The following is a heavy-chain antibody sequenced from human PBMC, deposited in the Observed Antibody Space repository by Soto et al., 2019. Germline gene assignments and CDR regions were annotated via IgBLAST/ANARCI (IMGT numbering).Heavy chain of an antibody. V-gene: IGHV4-59*01. CDR2: IYYSGST. D-gene: IGHD3-10*01. J-gene: IGHJ4*02. Sequence: QVQLQESGPGLVKPSETLSLTCTVSGGSISSYYWSWIRQPPGKGLEWIGYIYYSGSTNYNPSLKGRVPISVDTSKNQVSLKLSSVTAADTAVYYCARADYYGSGSYPFDYWGQGTLVTVSS. CDR1: GGSISSYY. CDR3: ARADYYGSGSYPFDY.